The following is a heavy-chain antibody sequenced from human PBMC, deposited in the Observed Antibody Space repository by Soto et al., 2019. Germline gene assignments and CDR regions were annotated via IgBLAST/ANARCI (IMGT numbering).Heavy chain of an antibody. J-gene: IGHJ4*02. Sequence: SVKVSCKASGGTFSSYAISWVRQAPGQGLEWMGGIIPIFGTANYAQKFQGRVTITADESTSTAYMELSSLRSEDTAVYYCATHGPPSSAAAGTANFDYWGQGTLVTVSS. V-gene: IGHV1-69*13. CDR1: GGTFSSYA. D-gene: IGHD6-13*01. CDR3: ATHGPPSSAAAGTANFDY. CDR2: IIPIFGTA.